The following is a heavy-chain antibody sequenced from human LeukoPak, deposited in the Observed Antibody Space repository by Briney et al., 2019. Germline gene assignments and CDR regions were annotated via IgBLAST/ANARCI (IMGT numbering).Heavy chain of an antibody. CDR2: ISSSGNTV. CDR3: ARDLSGGYSGYGDAFDI. Sequence: GGSLRLSCAASGFTFSDYYMSWIRQAPGKGLEWVSYISSSGNTVYYADSVKGRFTISRDNSKNTLYLQMNSLGAEDTAVYYCARDLSGGYSGYGDAFDIWGQGTMVTVSS. J-gene: IGHJ3*02. D-gene: IGHD5-12*01. CDR1: GFTFSDYY. V-gene: IGHV3-11*01.